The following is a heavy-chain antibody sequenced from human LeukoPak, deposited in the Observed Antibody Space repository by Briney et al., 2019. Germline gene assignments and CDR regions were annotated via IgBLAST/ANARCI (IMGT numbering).Heavy chain of an antibody. CDR1: GGSFSGYY. Sequence: PSETLSLTCAVYGGSFSGYYWSWIRQPPGKGLEWIGYIYYSGSTYYNPSLKSRVTISVDTSKNQFSLKLSSVTAADTAVYYCARGLVVPAAIFAFDIWGQGTMVTVSS. D-gene: IGHD2-2*01. CDR2: IYYSGST. J-gene: IGHJ3*02. CDR3: ARGLVVPAAIFAFDI. V-gene: IGHV4-34*09.